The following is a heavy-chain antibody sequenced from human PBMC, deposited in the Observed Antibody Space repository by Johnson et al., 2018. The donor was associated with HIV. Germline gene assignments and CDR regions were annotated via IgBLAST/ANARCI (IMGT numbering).Heavy chain of an antibody. V-gene: IGHV3-11*04. CDR3: AKGLVPAAVSRRTGAPDAFDI. CDR2: ISSSGLTI. CDR1: GFTFSDCY. D-gene: IGHD2-2*01. Sequence: QVHLVESGGGVVQPGGSLRLSCAASGFTFSDCYMSWLRQAPGKGLEWVSYISSSGLTIYYADSVKGRFTISRDNSKNTLYLQMNSLRAEDTAVYYCAKGLVPAAVSRRTGAPDAFDIWGQGTMVTGSS. J-gene: IGHJ3*02.